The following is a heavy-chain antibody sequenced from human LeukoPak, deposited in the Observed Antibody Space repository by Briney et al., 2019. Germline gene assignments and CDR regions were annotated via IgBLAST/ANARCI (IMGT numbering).Heavy chain of an antibody. J-gene: IGHJ6*02. CDR1: GFTFSSYA. D-gene: IGHD1-14*01. CDR3: AREENLNYYYYGMDV. Sequence: GGSLRLSCAASGFTFSSYAMHWVRQAPGKGLEWVAVISYDGSNKYYADSVKGRFTISRDNSKNTLYLQMNRLRAEDTAVYYCAREENLNYYYYGMDVWGQGTTVTVSS. CDR2: ISYDGSNK. V-gene: IGHV3-30*04.